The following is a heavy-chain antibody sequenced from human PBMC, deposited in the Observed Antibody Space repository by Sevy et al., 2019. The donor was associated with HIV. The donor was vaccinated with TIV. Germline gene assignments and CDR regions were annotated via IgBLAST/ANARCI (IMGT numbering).Heavy chain of an antibody. Sequence: ASVKVSCKASGYIFRRYGISWVRQAPGQGLQWMAWISGFTGNTTYAQNFQGRVTVTIDTSTSAAYMEIRSLTPDDTAVYYCARDQWVEGGTFGFWGPGTLVTVSS. V-gene: IGHV1-18*01. CDR3: ARDQWVEGGTFGF. CDR2: ISGFTGNT. J-gene: IGHJ4*02. D-gene: IGHD1-1*01. CDR1: GYIFRRYG.